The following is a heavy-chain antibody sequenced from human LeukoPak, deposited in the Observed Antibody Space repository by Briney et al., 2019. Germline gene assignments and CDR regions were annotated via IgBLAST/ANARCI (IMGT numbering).Heavy chain of an antibody. CDR2: ISSSSSYI. CDR3: ARGRNKWPDYFDY. J-gene: IGHJ4*02. V-gene: IGHV3-21*01. D-gene: IGHD2/OR15-2a*01. Sequence: PGGSLRLTCAASGFTFSSYSMNWVRQAPGKGLEWVSSISSSSSYIYYADSVKGRFTISRDNAKNSLYLQMNSLRAEDTAVYYCARGRNKWPDYFDYWGQGTLVTVSS. CDR1: GFTFSSYS.